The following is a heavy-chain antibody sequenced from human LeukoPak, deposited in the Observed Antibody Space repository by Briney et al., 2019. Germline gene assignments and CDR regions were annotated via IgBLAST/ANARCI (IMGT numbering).Heavy chain of an antibody. J-gene: IGHJ4*02. D-gene: IGHD3-10*01. CDR1: GGSFSGYY. CDR3: ARGTELTYYYGSGSSYFDY. V-gene: IGHV4-34*01. CDR2: INHSGST. Sequence: SETLSLTCAVYGGSFSGYYWSWIRQPPGKGLEWIGEINHSGSTNYNPSLKSRVTISVDTSKNQFSLKLSSVTAADTAVYYCARGTELTYYYGSGSSYFDYWGQATLVTVSS.